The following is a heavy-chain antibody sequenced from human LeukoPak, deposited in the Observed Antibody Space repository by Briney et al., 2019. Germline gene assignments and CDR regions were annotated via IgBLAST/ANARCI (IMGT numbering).Heavy chain of an antibody. Sequence: GESLRLSCAASGFTFSSYAMSWVRQAPGKGLEWVSAISGSGGSTYYADPVKGRFTIYRDNSKNTLPLRGNSLRAEDTAVYYCAKNGGSSWAAYDFYYWGEGTLGTVSS. CDR1: GFTFSSYA. CDR3: AKNGGSSWAAYDFYY. J-gene: IGHJ4*02. CDR2: ISGSGGST. V-gene: IGHV3-23*01. D-gene: IGHD6-13*01.